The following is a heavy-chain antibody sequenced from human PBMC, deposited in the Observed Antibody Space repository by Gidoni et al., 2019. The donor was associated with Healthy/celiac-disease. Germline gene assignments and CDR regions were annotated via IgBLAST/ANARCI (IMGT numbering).Heavy chain of an antibody. CDR1: EFTFSSYA. D-gene: IGHD5-12*01. V-gene: IGHV3-23*01. CDR3: AKDRREMATRLLCDY. CDR2: ISGSGGST. J-gene: IGHJ4*02. Sequence: EVQLLESGGGLVQPGGSLRLSCAASEFTFSSYAMSWVRQAPGKGLEWVSAISGSGGSTYYADSVKGRFTISSDNSKNTLYLQMNSLRAEDTAVYYCAKDRREMATRLLCDYWGQGTLVTVSS.